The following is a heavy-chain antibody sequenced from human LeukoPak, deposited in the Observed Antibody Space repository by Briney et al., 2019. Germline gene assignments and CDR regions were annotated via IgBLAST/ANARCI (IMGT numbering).Heavy chain of an antibody. CDR2: IIPIFGTA. CDR1: GGTFSSYA. V-gene: IGHV1-69*13. CDR3: ARGVFNSSATNWFDP. J-gene: IGHJ5*02. Sequence: SVKVSCTASGGTFSSYAISWVRQAPGQGLEWMGGIIPIFGTANYAQKFQGRVTITADESTSTAYMELSSLRSEDTAVYYCARGVFNSSATNWFDPGGKEPLVTVSS. D-gene: IGHD3-22*01.